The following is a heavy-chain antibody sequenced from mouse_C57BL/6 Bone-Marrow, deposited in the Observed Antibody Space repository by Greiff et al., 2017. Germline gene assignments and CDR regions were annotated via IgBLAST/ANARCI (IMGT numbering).Heavy chain of an antibody. CDR3: AIYDGYAWFAY. Sequence: VKVVESGAELVRPGTSVKMSCKASGYTFTNYWIGWAKQRPGHGLEWIGDIYPGGGYTNYNEKFKGKATLTADKSSSTAYMQFSSLTSEDSAIYYCAIYDGYAWFAYWGQGTLVTVSA. J-gene: IGHJ3*01. V-gene: IGHV1-63*01. D-gene: IGHD2-3*01. CDR2: IYPGGGYT. CDR1: GYTFTNYW.